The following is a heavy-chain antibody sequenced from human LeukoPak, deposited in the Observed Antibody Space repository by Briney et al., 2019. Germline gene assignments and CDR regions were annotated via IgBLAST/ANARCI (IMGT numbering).Heavy chain of an antibody. J-gene: IGHJ6*03. D-gene: IGHD2-15*01. CDR2: IYHSGST. Sequence: SQTLSLTCTVSGGSISSGSYYWGWIRQPPGKGLEWIGSIYHSGSTYYNPSLKSRVTISVDTSKNQFSLKLSSVTAADTAVYYCASSYSSRTQNYYYYYMDVWGKGTTVTVSS. CDR1: GGSISSGSYY. CDR3: ASSYSSRTQNYYYYYMDV. V-gene: IGHV4-39*07.